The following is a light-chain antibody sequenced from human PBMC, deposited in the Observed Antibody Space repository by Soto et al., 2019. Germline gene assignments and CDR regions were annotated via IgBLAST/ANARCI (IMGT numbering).Light chain of an antibody. CDR1: QGISSY. Sequence: AIRMTQSPSSLSASTGDRVTITCRASQGISSYLAWYQQKPGKAPKLLIYAASTLQSGVPSRFSGSGSGTDFTLTISCLQSEDFATYYCQQYYIYPPAFGLGTKVEIK. J-gene: IGKJ3*01. CDR2: AAS. CDR3: QQYYIYPPA. V-gene: IGKV1-8*01.